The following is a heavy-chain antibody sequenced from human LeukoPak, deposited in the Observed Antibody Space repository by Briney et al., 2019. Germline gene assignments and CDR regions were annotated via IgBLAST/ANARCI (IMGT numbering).Heavy chain of an antibody. CDR3: ARDGYSSGFDY. CDR1: GGSISSGDYY. Sequence: SETLSLTCTVSGGSISSGDYYWSWIRQPPGKGLEWIGYIYYSGSTYYNPSLKSRVTISVDTSKTQFSLKLSSVTAADTAVYYCARDGYSSGFDYWGQGTLVTVSS. CDR2: IYYSGST. V-gene: IGHV4-30-4*08. J-gene: IGHJ4*02. D-gene: IGHD6-19*01.